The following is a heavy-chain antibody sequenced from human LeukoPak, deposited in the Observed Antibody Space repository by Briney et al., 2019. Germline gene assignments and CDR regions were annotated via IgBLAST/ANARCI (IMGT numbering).Heavy chain of an antibody. J-gene: IGHJ4*02. D-gene: IGHD3-10*01. Sequence: GASVKVSCKASGYKFTNYFMHWVRQAPGQGLEWMGIIDPSGGSTSFAQKFQGRVTMTRDTSISTAYMELSRLRSDDTAVYYCARGGVVRGVILILYYFDYWGQGTLVTVSS. V-gene: IGHV1-46*01. CDR2: IDPSGGST. CDR1: GYKFTNYF. CDR3: ARGGVVRGVILILYYFDY.